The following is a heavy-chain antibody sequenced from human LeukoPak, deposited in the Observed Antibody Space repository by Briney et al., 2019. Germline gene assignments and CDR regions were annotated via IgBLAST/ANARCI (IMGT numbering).Heavy chain of an antibody. J-gene: IGHJ5*02. D-gene: IGHD2-2*02. CDR1: GYTFTSYD. Sequence: ASVKVSCKASGYTFTSYDINWVRQATGQGLEWMGWMNPNSGNTGYAQKFQGRVTMTRNTSISTAYMELSSLRSEDTAVYYCARGAYTPRQEYCSSTSCYTDNGFDPWGQGTLVTVSS. CDR2: MNPNSGNT. V-gene: IGHV1-8*01. CDR3: ARGAYTPRQEYCSSTSCYTDNGFDP.